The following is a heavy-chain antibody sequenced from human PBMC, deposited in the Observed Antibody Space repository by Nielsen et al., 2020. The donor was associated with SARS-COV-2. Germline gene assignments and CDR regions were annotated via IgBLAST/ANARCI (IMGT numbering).Heavy chain of an antibody. V-gene: IGHV4-59*01. CDR1: GGSISSYY. CDR3: ARGDYGGMRGFDY. J-gene: IGHJ4*02. CDR2: IYYSGST. D-gene: IGHD4-23*01. Sequence: GSLRLSCTVSGGSISSYYWSWIRQPPGKGLEWIGYIYYSGSTNYNPSLKSRVTISVDTSKNQFSLKLSSVTAADTAVYYCARGDYGGMRGFDYWGQGTLVTVSS.